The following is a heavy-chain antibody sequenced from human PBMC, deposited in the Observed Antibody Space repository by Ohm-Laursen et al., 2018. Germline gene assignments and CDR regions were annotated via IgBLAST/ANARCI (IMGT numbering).Heavy chain of an antibody. CDR2: ISGSGGNI. J-gene: IGHJ6*02. Sequence: SLRLSCAASGFTFSDYYLSWIRQAPGRGLEWVTYISGSGGNIYYADSVKGRFTISRDNAKNSLYLQMNSLRAEDTVLYYCARGFDCSSTSCAGLDVWGQGTTVTVSS. CDR1: GFTFSDYY. D-gene: IGHD2-2*01. V-gene: IGHV3-11*01. CDR3: ARGFDCSSTSCAGLDV.